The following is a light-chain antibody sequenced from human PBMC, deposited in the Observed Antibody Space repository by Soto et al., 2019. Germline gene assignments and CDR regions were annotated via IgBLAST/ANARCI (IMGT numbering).Light chain of an antibody. V-gene: IGLV2-14*01. CDR3: SSYTITSTPYG. J-gene: IGLJ1*01. CDR1: SSEIGGYNY. Sequence: QSALTQPASVSGSPGQSITISCTGTSSEIGGYNYVSWYQQHPGKAPKLMIYGVTNRASGVSNRFSGSKSGNTASLTSSGLQAEDEAEYYCSSYTITSTPYGFGTGSKVTVL. CDR2: GVT.